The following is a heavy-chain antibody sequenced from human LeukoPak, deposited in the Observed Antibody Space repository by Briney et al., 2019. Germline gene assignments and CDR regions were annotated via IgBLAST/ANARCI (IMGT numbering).Heavy chain of an antibody. CDR2: ISSSGSTI. Sequence: GGSLRLSCAASGFTFSDYYMSWIRRAPGKGLEWVSYISSSGSTIYYADSVKGRFTISRDNAKNSLYLQMNSLRAEDTAVYYCARDLENYSYYMDVWGKGTTVTVSS. D-gene: IGHD4-11*01. V-gene: IGHV3-11*01. CDR3: ARDLENYSYYMDV. CDR1: GFTFSDYY. J-gene: IGHJ6*03.